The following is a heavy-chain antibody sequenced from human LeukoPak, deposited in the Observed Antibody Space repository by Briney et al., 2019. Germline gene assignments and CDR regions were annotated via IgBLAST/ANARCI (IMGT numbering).Heavy chain of an antibody. V-gene: IGHV4-59*01. CDR1: GGSISSYY. Sequence: SETLSLTCTVSGGSISSYYWSWIRQPPGKGLEWIGYIYYSGSTNYNPSLKSRVTISVDTSKNQFSLKLSCVTAADTAVYYCARTHSSGYYYHDYWGQGTLVTVSS. J-gene: IGHJ4*02. CDR2: IYYSGST. CDR3: ARTHSSGYYYHDY. D-gene: IGHD3-22*01.